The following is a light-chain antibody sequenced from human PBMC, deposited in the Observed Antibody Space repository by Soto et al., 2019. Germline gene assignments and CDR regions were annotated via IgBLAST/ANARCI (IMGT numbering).Light chain of an antibody. CDR1: QSLLQSNGYNY. J-gene: IGKJ1*01. Sequence: DIVMTQSPLSLPVTPGEPASISCRSSQSLLQSNGYNYVHWYLQKPGQSPQLLIYMGFNRASGVPDRFSGSGSGQDFTLGISRVEAEGGGVYYRMQALQGPSMFGPGTRVEIK. CDR2: MGF. V-gene: IGKV2-28*01. CDR3: MQALQGPSM.